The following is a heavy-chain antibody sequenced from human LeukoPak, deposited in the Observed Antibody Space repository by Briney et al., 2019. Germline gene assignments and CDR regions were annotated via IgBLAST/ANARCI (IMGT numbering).Heavy chain of an antibody. D-gene: IGHD2-2*01. CDR3: ARSRGGYCSSTSCSRFDY. CDR1: GGSISSGDYY. V-gene: IGHV4-30-4*01. CDR2: ISHSGST. Sequence: SQTLSLTCTVSGGSISSGDYYWSWIRQPPGKGLEWIAYISHSGSTYYNPSLKSRVTISVDTSKNQFSLKLSSVTAADTAVYYCARSRGGYCSSTSCSRFDYWGQGTLVTVSS. J-gene: IGHJ4*02.